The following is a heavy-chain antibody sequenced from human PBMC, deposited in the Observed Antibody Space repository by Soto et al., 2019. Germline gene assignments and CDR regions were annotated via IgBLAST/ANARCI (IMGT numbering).Heavy chain of an antibody. Sequence: QVQLVQSGAEVKKPGAAVKVSCKASGDTLTNYDINWVRQATGQGLEWMGWMNTSSGNTGSAQKFQGRVTMTRNTSISTAYMELSSLRSEDTAVYYCAGYKYGHNTWGQGTLVTVS. J-gene: IGHJ5*02. D-gene: IGHD3-10*01. CDR1: GDTLTNYD. V-gene: IGHV1-8*01. CDR2: MNTSSGNT. CDR3: AGYKYGHNT.